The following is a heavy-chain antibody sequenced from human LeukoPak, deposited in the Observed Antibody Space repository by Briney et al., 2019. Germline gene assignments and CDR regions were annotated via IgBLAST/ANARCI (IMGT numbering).Heavy chain of an antibody. CDR3: AKDPFYSSGWLRGLPSQDTNNWFDP. V-gene: IGHV3-48*01. Sequence: GGSLRLSCAASGFPFSSYVMSWVRQAPGKGLEWVSYINHNGETIYYPDFVKGRFTISRDNAKNSLYLQMNSLRAEDTAVYYCAKDPFYSSGWLRGLPSQDTNNWFDPWGQGTLVTVSS. J-gene: IGHJ5*02. CDR1: GFPFSSYV. CDR2: INHNGETI. D-gene: IGHD6-19*01.